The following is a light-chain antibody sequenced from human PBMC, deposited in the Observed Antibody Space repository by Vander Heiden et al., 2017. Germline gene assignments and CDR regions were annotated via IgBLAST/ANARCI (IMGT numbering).Light chain of an antibody. V-gene: IGKV3-15*01. Sequence: EIVLTQSPATLSVSPGERAVLSCRASQSIRPRLAWYQHKPGQAPRLLIYDASTRATDIPARFSGNGSGAEFTLTISSLQSEDSAVYYCQQYDTWPPVSFGQGTKLEIK. CDR3: QQYDTWPPVS. CDR1: QSIRPR. J-gene: IGKJ2*01. CDR2: DAS.